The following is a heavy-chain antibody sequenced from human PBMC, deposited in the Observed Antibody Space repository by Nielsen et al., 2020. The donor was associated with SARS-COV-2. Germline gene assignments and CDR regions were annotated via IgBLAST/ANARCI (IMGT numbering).Heavy chain of an antibody. CDR3: TTAGYGEDNWFDP. J-gene: IGHJ5*02. CDR2: IKSKTDGGTT. Sequence: GESLKISCAVSGLTFSNYVMSWVRQAPGKGLEWVGRIKSKTDGGTTDYADPVKGRFTISRDDSVNTLWLQMNSLKSEDTAMYYCTTAGYGEDNWFDPWGQGTLVIVSS. D-gene: IGHD4-17*01. V-gene: IGHV3-15*01. CDR1: GLTFSNYV.